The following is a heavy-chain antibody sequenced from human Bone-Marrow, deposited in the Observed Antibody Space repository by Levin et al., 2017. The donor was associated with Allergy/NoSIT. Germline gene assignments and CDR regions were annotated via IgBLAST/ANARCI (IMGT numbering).Heavy chain of an antibody. CDR3: ARGPYCSGGSCYRGMDV. D-gene: IGHD2-15*01. CDR2: INHSGST. Sequence: SQTLSLTCAVYGGSFSGYYWSWIRQPPGKGLEWIGEINHSGSTNYNPSLKSRVIISVDTSKNQFSLKLSSVTAADTAVYYCARGPYCSGGSCYRGMDVWGQGTTVTVSS. J-gene: IGHJ6*02. CDR1: GGSFSGYY. V-gene: IGHV4-34*01.